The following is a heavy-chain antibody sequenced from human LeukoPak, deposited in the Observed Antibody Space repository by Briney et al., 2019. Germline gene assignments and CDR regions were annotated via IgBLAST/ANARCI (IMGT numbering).Heavy chain of an antibody. D-gene: IGHD3-10*01. CDR2: VSYDGSNK. CDR3: AKDFWVRGVIIDY. J-gene: IGHJ4*02. Sequence: PGRSLRLSCAASGFTFSSYGMHWVRQAPGKGLEWVAVVSYDGSNKYYADSVKGRFTISRDNSKNTLYLQMNSLRAEDTAVYYCAKDFWVRGVIIDYWGQGTLVTVSS. V-gene: IGHV3-30*18. CDR1: GFTFSSYG.